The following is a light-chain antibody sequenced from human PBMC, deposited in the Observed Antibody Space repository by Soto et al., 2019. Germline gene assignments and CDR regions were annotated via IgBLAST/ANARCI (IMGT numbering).Light chain of an antibody. J-gene: IGKJ2*01. V-gene: IGKV3-15*01. CDR1: QTIRTN. CDR2: GAS. CDR3: QQYDNWPYT. Sequence: EIVMTQSPATLSVSPGEGATLSCRASQTIRTNLAWYQQKPGQAPRLLIYGASARATAIPATFTGSGSGTEFTRTISSLQSEDFVLYYCQQYDNWPYTFGQGTKLEIK.